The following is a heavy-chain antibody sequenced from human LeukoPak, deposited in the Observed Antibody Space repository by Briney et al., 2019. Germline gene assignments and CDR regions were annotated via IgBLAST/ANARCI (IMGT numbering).Heavy chain of an antibody. CDR2: IKRGGSEK. D-gene: IGHD3-10*01. Sequence: GGSLRLSCAASGFTFSYDWMSWVRQAPGKGLEWVANIKRGGSEKYYVDSVKGRFTISRDNAENSLYLQMNSLRDEDTAVYYCARARDYGSGKANAFDIWNGGTMVTGSA. CDR3: ARARDYGSGKANAFDI. V-gene: IGHV3-7*04. J-gene: IGHJ3*02. CDR1: GFTFSYDW.